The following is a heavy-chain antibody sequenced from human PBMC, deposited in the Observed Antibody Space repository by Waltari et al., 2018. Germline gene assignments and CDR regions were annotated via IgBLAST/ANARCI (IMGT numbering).Heavy chain of an antibody. CDR1: SGSLSGRW. Sequence: QVQLQQRGAGLLRPSETLSLTCAVDSGSLSGRWWSWIRKPPGKGLEWIGESNESGYTYYKPSRRSRAAISVDTSRNQFSLKLSFVTAADTGVYYCARHRHPGNSFDMWGQGTVTVSS. J-gene: IGHJ3*02. D-gene: IGHD2-21*01. V-gene: IGHV4-34*01. CDR3: ARHRHPGNSFDM. CDR2: SNESGYT.